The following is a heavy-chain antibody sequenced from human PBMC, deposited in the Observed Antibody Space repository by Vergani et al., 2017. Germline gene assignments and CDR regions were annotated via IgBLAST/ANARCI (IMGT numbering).Heavy chain of an antibody. D-gene: IGHD4-17*01. Sequence: QVQLQQWGAGLLKPSETLSLTCAVYGGSFSGYYWSWIRQPPGKGLEWIGEINHSGSTNYNPSLKSRVTMSVDTSKNQFSLKLSSVTAADTAVYYCARDSRFRVRMTTVTNDAFDIWGQGTMVTVSS. CDR1: GGSFSGYY. V-gene: IGHV4-34*01. CDR2: INHSGST. J-gene: IGHJ3*02. CDR3: ARDSRFRVRMTTVTNDAFDI.